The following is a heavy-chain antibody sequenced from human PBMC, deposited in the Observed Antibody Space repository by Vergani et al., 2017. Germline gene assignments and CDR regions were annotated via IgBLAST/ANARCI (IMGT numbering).Heavy chain of an antibody. CDR1: GYTFTSYY. CDR2: INPSGGST. V-gene: IGHV1-46*01. CDR3: ARAGVDDDCSSTSCHSSEPGDY. D-gene: IGHD2-2*01. Sequence: QVQLVQSGAEVKKPGASVKVSCKASGYTFTSYYMHWVRQAPGQGLEWMGIINPSGGSTSYAQKVQGRVTMTRDTSTSTVYMELSSLRSEDTAVYYCARAGVDDDCSSTSCHSSEPGDYWGQGTLVTVSS. J-gene: IGHJ4*02.